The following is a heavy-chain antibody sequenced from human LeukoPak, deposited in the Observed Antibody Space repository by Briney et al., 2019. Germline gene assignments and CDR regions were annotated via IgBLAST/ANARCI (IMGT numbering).Heavy chain of an antibody. CDR1: GFTFSSYA. CDR3: TQGDYYYGMDV. Sequence: GRSLRLSCAASGFTFSSYAMHWVRQAPGEGLEWVAVISYDGSNKYYADSVKGRFTISRDNSKNTLYLQMNSLRAEDTAVYYCTQGDYYYGMDVWGQGTTVTVSS. V-gene: IGHV3-30-3*01. J-gene: IGHJ6*02. D-gene: IGHD3-16*01. CDR2: ISYDGSNK.